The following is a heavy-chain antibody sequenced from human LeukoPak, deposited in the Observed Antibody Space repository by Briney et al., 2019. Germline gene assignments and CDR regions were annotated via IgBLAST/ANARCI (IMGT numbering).Heavy chain of an antibody. D-gene: IGHD6-19*01. Sequence: SLKLSCTPSGGTFTSYAISWVRQAPGQRLEWLGRIIPTLGIANYAQKFQGRVTITADKSTSTAYMELSSLRSEDTAVYYCAREGSPNSSGWYTEFDYWGQGTLVTVSS. CDR3: AREGSPNSSGWYTEFDY. CDR1: GGTFTSYA. CDR2: IIPTLGIA. J-gene: IGHJ4*02. V-gene: IGHV1-69*04.